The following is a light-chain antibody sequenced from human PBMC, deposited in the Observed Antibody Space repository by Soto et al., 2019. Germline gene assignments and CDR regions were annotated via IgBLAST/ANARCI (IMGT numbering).Light chain of an antibody. J-gene: IGKJ5*01. Sequence: DFLMTQSPLSLPVTLGQPASISCRSNQSLVHSDGIAYFSWFQQRPGRSPRRLIYKVSNRDSGVPARFSGSGSGTDFALKISRVEAEDVGVYYCMQGTHWPITFGQGTRLE. CDR1: QSLVHSDGIAY. CDR2: KVS. V-gene: IGKV2-30*02. CDR3: MQGTHWPIT.